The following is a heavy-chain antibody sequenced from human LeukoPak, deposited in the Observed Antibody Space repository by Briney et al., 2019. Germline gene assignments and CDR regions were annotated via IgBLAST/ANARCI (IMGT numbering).Heavy chain of an antibody. CDR2: INPSDGST. CDR3: ARAGGDWYFDL. Sequence: ASVKVSCKASGYTFTSYGISWVRQAPGQGLEWMGIINPSDGSTRYAQKFQGRVITTRDTSTSTVYMDLSSLRSEDTAVYYCARAGGDWYFDLWGRGTQVTVSS. D-gene: IGHD3-10*01. CDR1: GYTFTSYG. V-gene: IGHV1-46*03. J-gene: IGHJ2*01.